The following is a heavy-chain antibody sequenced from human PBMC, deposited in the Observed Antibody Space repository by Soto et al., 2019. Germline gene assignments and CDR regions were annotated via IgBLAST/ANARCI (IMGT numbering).Heavy chain of an antibody. CDR3: ARDILTGYTDDY. D-gene: IGHD3-9*01. J-gene: IGHJ4*02. CDR1: GGSISSYY. CDR2: IYYSGST. Sequence: SETLSLTCTVSGGSISSYYWSWIRQTPGKGLEWIGYIYYSGSTNYNPSLKSRVTISVDTSKNQFSLKLSSVTAADTAVYYCARDILTGYTDDYWGQGTLVTVSS. V-gene: IGHV4-59*01.